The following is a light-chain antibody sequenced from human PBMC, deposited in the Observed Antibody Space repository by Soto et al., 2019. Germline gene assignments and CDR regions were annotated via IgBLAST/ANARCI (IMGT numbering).Light chain of an antibody. CDR1: QSISSW. CDR3: QQYNSYSWT. Sequence: DIQMTQSPSTLSASVGDRVTITCRASQSISSWLAWYQQKPGKAPKLLIYDASSLESGVPSRFSGSGSGTEFTLTISSLQPDDFETYYCQQYNSYSWTFGQGTKGESK. V-gene: IGKV1-5*01. J-gene: IGKJ1*01. CDR2: DAS.